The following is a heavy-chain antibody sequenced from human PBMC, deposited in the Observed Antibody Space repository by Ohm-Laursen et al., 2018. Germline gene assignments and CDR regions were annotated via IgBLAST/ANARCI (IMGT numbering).Heavy chain of an antibody. Sequence: SDTLSLTCTVSGYSISSGYFWGWIRQPPGKGLEWIGTIYHSGGTYYNPSLKSRITLSVDTTKNQFSQKLGSVTATDTALYYCARGLWWFDPWGQGTLVTVSS. V-gene: IGHV4-38-2*02. CDR3: ARGLWWFDP. CDR1: GYSISSGYF. J-gene: IGHJ5*02. CDR2: IYHSGGT.